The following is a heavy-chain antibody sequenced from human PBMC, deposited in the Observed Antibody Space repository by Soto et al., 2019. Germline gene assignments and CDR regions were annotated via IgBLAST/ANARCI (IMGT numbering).Heavy chain of an antibody. J-gene: IGHJ4*02. V-gene: IGHV1-69*13. CDR2: IIPIFGTA. CDR3: AVVVVAATHPSYDF. D-gene: IGHD2-15*01. Sequence: SSVKVSCKASGGTFSSYAISWVRQAPGQGLEWMGGIIPIFGTANYAQKFQGRVTITADESTSTAYMELSSLRSEDTAVYYCAVVVVAATHPSYDFWGQGTLVTVSS. CDR1: GGTFSSYA.